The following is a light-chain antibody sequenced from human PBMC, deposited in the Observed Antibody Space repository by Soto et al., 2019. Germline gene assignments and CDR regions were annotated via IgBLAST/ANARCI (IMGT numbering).Light chain of an antibody. CDR2: EVN. CDR3: SSYTTGSTLPWV. V-gene: IGLV2-14*01. J-gene: IGLJ1*01. Sequence: ALTQPASLSGSPGQSITISCTGTSSDIGAYDYVSWFQQHPGKAPKLMISEVNNRPSGISDRFSGSKSGNTASLTIFGLQVEDEAVYYCSSYTTGSTLPWVFGTGTKVTVL. CDR1: SSDIGAYDY.